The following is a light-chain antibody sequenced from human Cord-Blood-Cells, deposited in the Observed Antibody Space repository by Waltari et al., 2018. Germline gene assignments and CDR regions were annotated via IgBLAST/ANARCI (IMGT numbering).Light chain of an antibody. CDR1: SSNIGAGYD. CDR2: GNS. V-gene: IGLV1-40*01. Sequence: QSVLTPPPSVSGAPGQRSTISCTGSSSNIGAGYDVHWYQQLPGTAPKLLIYGNSNRPSGVPERFSGAKSGTSAALAITGLQAEDEADYSCQSYDRSLSGYVVFGGGTKLTVL. J-gene: IGLJ2*01. CDR3: QSYDRSLSGYVV.